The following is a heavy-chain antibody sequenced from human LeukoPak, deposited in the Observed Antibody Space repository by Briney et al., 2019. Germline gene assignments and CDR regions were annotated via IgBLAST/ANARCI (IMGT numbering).Heavy chain of an antibody. CDR2: LLDTVTS. D-gene: IGHD4-23*01. J-gene: IGHJ4*02. CDR3: VTIKGGNICGYFDF. CDR1: RASIITPY. V-gene: IGHV4-59*11. Sequence: PETLSLTCAVARASIITPYRCGIWPPPRKGLERIGCLLDTVTSKDNPSLKSRFTLSADRSKNQFSLRLTSVTAAGAAVYNCVTIKGGNICGYFDFWGQRIPVTVSS.